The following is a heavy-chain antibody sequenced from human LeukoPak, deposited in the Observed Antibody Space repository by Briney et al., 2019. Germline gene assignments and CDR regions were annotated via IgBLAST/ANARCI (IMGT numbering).Heavy chain of an antibody. D-gene: IGHD3-16*01. V-gene: IGHV3-43D*04. Sequence: GGSLRLSCAASGLTFDDYAIDCVRQATGKGLEWVFLISWDGGSTYYADSVKGRFTSSKDNSKNSLYLQMNRLSAEDTALDYCAATYYDYVWGSLDYWGQGPLVTVSS. CDR2: ISWDGGST. CDR1: GLTFDDYA. J-gene: IGHJ4*02. CDR3: AATYYDYVWGSLDY.